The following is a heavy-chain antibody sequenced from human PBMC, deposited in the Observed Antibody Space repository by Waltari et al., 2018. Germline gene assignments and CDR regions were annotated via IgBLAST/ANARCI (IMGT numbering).Heavy chain of an antibody. CDR2: IIPIFGTA. CDR3: ASAAPFLWFGEGNYGMDV. V-gene: IGHV1-69*01. CDR1: GGPFSSYA. D-gene: IGHD3-10*01. Sequence: QVQLVQSGAEVKKPGSSVQVSCKASGGPFSSYAISWVRQAPGQGLEWMGGIIPIFGTANYAQKFQGRVTITADESTSTAYMELSSLRSEDTAVYYCASAAPFLWFGEGNYGMDVWGQGTTVTVSS. J-gene: IGHJ6*02.